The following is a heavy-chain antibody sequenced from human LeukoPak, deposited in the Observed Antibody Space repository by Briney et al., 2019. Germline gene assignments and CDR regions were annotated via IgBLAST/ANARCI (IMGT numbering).Heavy chain of an antibody. CDR1: GYSISSGYY. Sequence: SETLSLTCAVSGYSISSGYYWGWIRQPPGQGLEWIGSIYHSGSTYYNPSLKSRLTISVDTSKNQFSLKLSSVTAADTAVYYCARQGGIAAAGSIDYWGQGTLVTVSS. V-gene: IGHV4-38-2*01. CDR2: IYHSGST. J-gene: IGHJ4*02. D-gene: IGHD6-13*01. CDR3: ARQGGIAAAGSIDY.